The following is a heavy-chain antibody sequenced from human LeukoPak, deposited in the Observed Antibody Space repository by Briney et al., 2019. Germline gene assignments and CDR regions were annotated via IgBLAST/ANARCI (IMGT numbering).Heavy chain of an antibody. V-gene: IGHV3-48*01. CDR2: IRSSSSTI. Sequence: GVSLRLSCAASGFTFSSYSMNWVRQARGKARVWVTYIRSSSSTIYYADSEKCRFTISRDNAKNSLYMQMNSLSAEDTAVYYCAVGAFDIWGQGTMVTVSS. CDR3: AVGAFDI. D-gene: IGHD3-16*01. J-gene: IGHJ3*02. CDR1: GFTFSSYS.